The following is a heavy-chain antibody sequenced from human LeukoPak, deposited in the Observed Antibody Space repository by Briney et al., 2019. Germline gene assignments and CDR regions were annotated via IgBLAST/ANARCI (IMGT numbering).Heavy chain of an antibody. CDR3: ARGRGYSGYDESYPFDY. V-gene: IGHV3-66*01. Sequence: GSLRLSCAGSGFAVSCNLMNWVRPASGKGLEWPSVFYSGGSTDYADSVKGRFTMSRDNSKNTLYLQMNSLRAEDTAVYYCARGRGYSGYDESYPFDYWGQGTLVTVSS. CDR2: FYSGGST. J-gene: IGHJ4*02. CDR1: GFAVSCNL. D-gene: IGHD5-12*01.